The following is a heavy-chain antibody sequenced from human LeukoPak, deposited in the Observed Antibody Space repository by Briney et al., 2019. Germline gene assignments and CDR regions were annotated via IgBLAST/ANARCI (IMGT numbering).Heavy chain of an antibody. CDR2: ISGRTGAT. D-gene: IGHD1-14*01. CDR1: GFTSNTYS. V-gene: IGHV3-23*01. Sequence: GGSLRLSCTASGFTSNTYSMIWVRQAPAKGLEWVSTISGRTGATFYAVAVRGRFTISRDKSKNTLYLQMNSLRVEDTAVYYCASLASPRNTENWGHGTLVTVSS. CDR3: ASLASPRNTEN. J-gene: IGHJ4*01.